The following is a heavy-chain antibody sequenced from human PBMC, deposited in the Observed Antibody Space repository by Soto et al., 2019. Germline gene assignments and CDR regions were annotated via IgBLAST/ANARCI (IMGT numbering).Heavy chain of an antibody. Sequence: ASVKVSCKASGYTFTSYGISWVRQAPGQGLEWMGWISAYNGNTNYAQKLQGRVTMTTDTSTSTAYMELRSLRSDDTAVYYCARPYYYDSSGYYWGVAYVYWGQGTLVTVSS. V-gene: IGHV1-18*01. J-gene: IGHJ4*02. D-gene: IGHD3-22*01. CDR3: ARPYYYDSSGYYWGVAYVY. CDR2: ISAYNGNT. CDR1: GYTFTSYG.